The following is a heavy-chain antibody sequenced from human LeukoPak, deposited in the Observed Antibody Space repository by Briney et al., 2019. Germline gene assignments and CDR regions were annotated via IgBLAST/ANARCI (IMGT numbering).Heavy chain of an antibody. CDR1: GFTFRSNC. CDR2: VSSGSSTI. D-gene: IGHD1-26*01. J-gene: IGHJ4*02. Sequence: GSLKLPCSALGFTFRSNCLNWVRQAPGKGLEWVSYVSSGSSTIYYADSVKGRFTISRDNAKNSLYLQMNSLRDEDTAVYYCARGGTGSYPPDYWGQGTLVTVSS. CDR3: ARGGTGSYPPDY. V-gene: IGHV3-48*02.